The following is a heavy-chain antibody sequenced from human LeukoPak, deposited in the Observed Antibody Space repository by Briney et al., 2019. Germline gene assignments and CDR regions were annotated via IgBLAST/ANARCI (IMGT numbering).Heavy chain of an antibody. V-gene: IGHV4-39*01. CDR3: ARSEGSITIFGVVIPFDY. Sequence: SETLSLTCTVSGGSISSSSYYWGWIRQPPGKGLEWIGSIYYSGSTYYNPSLKSRVTISVDTSKNQFSLKLSSVTAADTAVYYCARSEGSITIFGVVIPFDYWGQGTLVTVSS. CDR1: GGSISSSSYY. CDR2: IYYSGST. J-gene: IGHJ4*02. D-gene: IGHD3-3*01.